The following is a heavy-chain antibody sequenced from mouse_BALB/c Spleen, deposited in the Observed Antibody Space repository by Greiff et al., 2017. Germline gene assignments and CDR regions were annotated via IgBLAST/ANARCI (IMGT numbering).Heavy chain of an antibody. CDR1: GFTFTDYY. CDR2: IRNKANGYTT. Sequence: EVKVIESGGGLVQPGGSLRLSCATSGFTFTDYYMSWVRQPPGKALEWLGFIRNKANGYTTEYSASVKGRFTISRDNSQSILYLQMNTLRAEDSATYYCARAYGYDSWFAYWGQGTLVTVSA. V-gene: IGHV7-3*02. CDR3: ARAYGYDSWFAY. J-gene: IGHJ3*01. D-gene: IGHD2-2*01.